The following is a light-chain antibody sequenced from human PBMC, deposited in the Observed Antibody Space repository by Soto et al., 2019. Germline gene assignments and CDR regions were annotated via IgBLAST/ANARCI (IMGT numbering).Light chain of an antibody. J-gene: IGLJ2*01. CDR3: QTWDTGISVV. CDR2: LKNDGSH. Sequence: QPVLTQSPSASASLGASVKLTCTLSSGHSNYAIAWHQQQPEKGPRYLMKLKNDGSHSKGDGIPDRFSGSSSGAERYLTISSLQSEDERDYYCQTWDTGISVVFGGGTKLTVL. V-gene: IGLV4-69*01. CDR1: SGHSNYA.